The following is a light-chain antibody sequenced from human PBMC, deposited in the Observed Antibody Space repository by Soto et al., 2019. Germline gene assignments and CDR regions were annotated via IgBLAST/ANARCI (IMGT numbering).Light chain of an antibody. CDR3: QHYNNCPFT. CDR2: GAS. V-gene: IGKV3D-15*01. J-gene: IGKJ3*01. CDR1: QSVRSN. Sequence: EIVMSQSPATLSVSPGERATLSCRASQSVRSNLAWYQQKPGQVPRLLIYGASTRATGIPARFSGSGSGTEFTLTISSLQSEDFAVYYCQHYNNCPFTVGPGTKVHIK.